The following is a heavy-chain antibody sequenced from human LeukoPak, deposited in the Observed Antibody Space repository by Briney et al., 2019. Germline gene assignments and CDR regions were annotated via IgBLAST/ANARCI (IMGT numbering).Heavy chain of an antibody. Sequence: AETLSLTCTVSGGSISSYYWSWTRQPPGKGLEWIGYIYYSGSTNYNPSLKSRVTISVDTSKNQFSLKLSSVTAADTAVYYCASNSGSYSPFDYWGQGTRVPVSS. CDR1: GGSISSYY. CDR3: ASNSGSYSPFDY. D-gene: IGHD1-26*01. CDR2: IYYSGST. V-gene: IGHV4-59*01. J-gene: IGHJ4*02.